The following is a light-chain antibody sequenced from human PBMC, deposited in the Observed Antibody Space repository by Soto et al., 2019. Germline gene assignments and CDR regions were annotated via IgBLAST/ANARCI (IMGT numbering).Light chain of an antibody. Sequence: VLTQPASVSGSPGQSITISCTGTSSDVGGYNYVSWYQQHPGKAPKLMIYDVSNRPSGVSNRFSGSKSGNTASLTISGLQAEDEADYYCSSYTSSSTYVLGTGTKVTV. J-gene: IGLJ1*01. CDR1: SSDVGGYNY. CDR2: DVS. CDR3: SSYTSSSTYV. V-gene: IGLV2-14*01.